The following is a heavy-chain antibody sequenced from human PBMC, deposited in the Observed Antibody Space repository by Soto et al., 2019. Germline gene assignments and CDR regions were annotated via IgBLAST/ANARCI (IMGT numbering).Heavy chain of an antibody. D-gene: IGHD3-9*01. J-gene: IGHJ6*03. CDR3: ARGAFGTGYVFYYYMDV. CDR1: GGSFSGYY. V-gene: IGHV4-34*09. CDR2: IYYSGST. Sequence: SETLSLTCAVYGGSFSGYYWSWIRQPPGKGLEWIGYIYYSGSTYYNPSLKSRVTISVDTSKNQFSLKLSSVTAADTAVYYCARGAFGTGYVFYYYMDVWGKGTTVTVS.